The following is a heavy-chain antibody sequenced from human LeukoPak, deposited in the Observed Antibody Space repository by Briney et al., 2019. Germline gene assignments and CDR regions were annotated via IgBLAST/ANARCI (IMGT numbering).Heavy chain of an antibody. CDR1: GGSISSYY. V-gene: IGHV4-59*01. D-gene: IGHD1-26*01. Sequence: KTSETLSLTCTVSGGSISSYYWSWIRQPPGKGLEWIGYIYYSGSTNYNPSLKSRATISVDTSKNQFSLKLSSVTAADTAVYYCARRSGGYPNYYFDYWGQGTLVTVSS. CDR3: ARRSGGYPNYYFDY. CDR2: IYYSGST. J-gene: IGHJ4*02.